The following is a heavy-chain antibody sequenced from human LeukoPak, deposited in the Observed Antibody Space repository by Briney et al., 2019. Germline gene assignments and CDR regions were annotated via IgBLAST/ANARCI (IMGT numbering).Heavy chain of an antibody. Sequence: GGSLRLSCAASGFTFSSYSMNWVRQAPGKGLECVLSISSSSSYIYYADSVKGRFTISRDNAKNSLYLQLNSLRAEDTAVYYCARGNSCSGGSCSYYFDYWGQGTLVTVSS. CDR1: GFTFSSYS. CDR3: ARGNSCSGGSCSYYFDY. J-gene: IGHJ4*02. D-gene: IGHD2-15*01. CDR2: ISSSSSYI. V-gene: IGHV3-21*01.